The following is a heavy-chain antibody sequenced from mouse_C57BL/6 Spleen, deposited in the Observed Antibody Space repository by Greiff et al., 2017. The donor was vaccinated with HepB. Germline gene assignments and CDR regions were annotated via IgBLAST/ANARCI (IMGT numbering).Heavy chain of an antibody. CDR1: GFTFSSYA. D-gene: IGHD2-1*01. J-gene: IGHJ3*01. Sequence: EVQLVESGGGLVKPGGSLKLSCAASGFTFSSYAMSWVRQTPEKRLEWVATISDGGSYTYYPDNVKGRFTISRDNAKNNLYLQMSHLKSEDTAMYYCAREERGNYAYWGQGTLVTVSA. CDR3: AREERGNYAY. V-gene: IGHV5-4*01. CDR2: ISDGGSYT.